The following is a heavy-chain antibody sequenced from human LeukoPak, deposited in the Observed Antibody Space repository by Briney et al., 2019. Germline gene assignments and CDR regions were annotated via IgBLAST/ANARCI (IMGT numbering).Heavy chain of an antibody. Sequence: PGGSLRLSCAASGFTLSTYEMNWVRQAPGKGLEWVAVITYDGITTYFDDSVKGRFTISGDDSKNTLYLQMTSLTVEDTGLYYCARAFAGAPFDLWGRGTLVTVSS. CDR1: GFTLSTYE. V-gene: IGHV3-30*03. D-gene: IGHD3-10*01. CDR3: ARAFAGAPFDL. CDR2: ITYDGITT. J-gene: IGHJ2*01.